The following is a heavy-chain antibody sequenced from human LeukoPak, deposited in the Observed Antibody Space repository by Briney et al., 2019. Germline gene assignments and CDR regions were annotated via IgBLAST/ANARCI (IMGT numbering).Heavy chain of an antibody. CDR3: AIPMSQYSSSSRRALHSQQYFQH. D-gene: IGHD6-6*01. V-gene: IGHV4-34*01. Sequence: KPSDPLSLTCAVYGGSFSGYYWSWIRQPPGKGLEWIGEINHSGSTNYNPSLKSRVTISVDTSKNQFSLKLSSVTAADTAVYYCAIPMSQYSSSSRRALHSQQYFQHWGQGTLVTVSS. J-gene: IGHJ1*01. CDR2: INHSGST. CDR1: GGSFSGYY.